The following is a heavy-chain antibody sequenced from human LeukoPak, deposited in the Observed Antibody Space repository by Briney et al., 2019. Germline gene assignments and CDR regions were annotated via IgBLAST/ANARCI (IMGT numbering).Heavy chain of an antibody. CDR3: ARDRNYEWEVGASDAFDI. CDR1: GGSISSYY. V-gene: IGHV4-59*01. J-gene: IGHJ3*02. Sequence: PSETLSLTCTVSGGSISSYYWSWIRQPPGKGLEWIGYIYYSGSTNYNPSLKSRVTISVDTSKNQFSLKLSSVTAADTAVYYCARDRNYEWEVGASDAFDIWGQGTMVTVSS. D-gene: IGHD1-26*01. CDR2: IYYSGST.